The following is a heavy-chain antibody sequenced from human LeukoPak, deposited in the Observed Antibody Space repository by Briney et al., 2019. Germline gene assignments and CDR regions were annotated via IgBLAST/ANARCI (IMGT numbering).Heavy chain of an antibody. D-gene: IGHD6-6*01. CDR2: IKHSGST. V-gene: IGHV4-34*01. CDR3: ATQEGYSSSSGVAEPGGGI. J-gene: IGHJ3*02. Sequence: SETLSLTCAVYGGSFSGYYGSWIRQPPGKGLEWIGEIKHSGSTNYNPSLKSRVTISVDTSKNQFSLKLSSVTAADTAVYYCATQEGYSSSSGVAEPGGGIWGQGTMVTVSS. CDR1: GGSFSGYY.